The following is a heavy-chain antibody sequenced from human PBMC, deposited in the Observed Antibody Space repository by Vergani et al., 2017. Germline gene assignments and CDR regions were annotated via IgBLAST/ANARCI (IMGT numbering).Heavy chain of an antibody. J-gene: IGHJ4*02. D-gene: IGHD3-10*01. CDR1: GGSITYGAFY. Sequence: QVKLQESGPGLVKPSETLSLTCTVSGGSITYGAFYWGWIRQSPGKGLEWIGSIYYSENKFYNPSLESRVTLSIDTTKNQFSLKLNSVTAADTALYYCARHGGSGNFYHLFDSWGQGTLVTVSS. V-gene: IGHV4-39*01. CDR3: ARHGGSGNFYHLFDS. CDR2: IYYSENK.